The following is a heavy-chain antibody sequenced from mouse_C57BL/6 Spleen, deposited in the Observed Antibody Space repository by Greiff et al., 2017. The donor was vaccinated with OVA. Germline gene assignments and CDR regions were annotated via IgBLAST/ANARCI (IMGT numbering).Heavy chain of an antibody. CDR3: ARALSYYGSSYEAY. J-gene: IGHJ3*01. D-gene: IGHD1-1*01. V-gene: IGHV1-9*01. CDR1: GYTFTGHW. Sequence: VQLVESGAELMKPGASVKLSCKATGYTFTGHWIEWVKQRPGHGLEWIGEILPGSGSTNYNEKFKGKATFTADTSSNTAYMQLSSLTTEDSAIYYCARALSYYGSSYEAYWGQGTLVTVSA. CDR2: ILPGSGST.